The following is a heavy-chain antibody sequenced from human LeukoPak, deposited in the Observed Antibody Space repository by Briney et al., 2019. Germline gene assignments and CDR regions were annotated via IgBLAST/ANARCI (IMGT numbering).Heavy chain of an antibody. Sequence: ASVKVSCKASGYTFIGYYMHWVRQAPGQGLEWMGWINPNTGGTNYAQKFQGRVTMTRDTSISTAYMELSRLRSDDTAVYYCARGLYYYGSGSPEATDYWGQGTLVTVSS. D-gene: IGHD3-10*01. V-gene: IGHV1-2*02. J-gene: IGHJ4*02. CDR2: INPNTGGT. CDR1: GYTFIGYY. CDR3: ARGLYYYGSGSPEATDY.